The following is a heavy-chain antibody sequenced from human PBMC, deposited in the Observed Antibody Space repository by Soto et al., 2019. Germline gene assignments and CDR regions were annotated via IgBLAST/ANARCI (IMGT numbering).Heavy chain of an antibody. J-gene: IGHJ6*02. V-gene: IGHV1-2*02. CDR1: GYTFTGYY. Sequence: ASVKVSCKASGYTFTGYYMHWFRQAPGQGLEWMGWINPNSGGTNYAQKFQGRVTMTRDTSISTAYMELSRLRSDETAVYYCARGPDWNYYYYYGMDVSGQGTTVTVSS. D-gene: IGHD1-1*01. CDR2: INPNSGGT. CDR3: ARGPDWNYYYYYGMDV.